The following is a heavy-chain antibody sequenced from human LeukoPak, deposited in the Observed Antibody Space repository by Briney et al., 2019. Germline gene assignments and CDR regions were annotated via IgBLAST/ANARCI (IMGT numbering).Heavy chain of an antibody. V-gene: IGHV3-21*01. CDR2: ISSSSSYI. D-gene: IGHD4-17*01. CDR1: GFTFSSYS. CDR3: ARDLQYGDYVFDY. Sequence: GGSLRLSCAASGFTFSSYSMNWVRQAPGKGLEWVSSISSSSSYIYYADSVKGRFTISRDNAKNSLYLQMNSLRAEDTAVYYCARDLQYGDYVFDYWGQGTLVAVSS. J-gene: IGHJ4*02.